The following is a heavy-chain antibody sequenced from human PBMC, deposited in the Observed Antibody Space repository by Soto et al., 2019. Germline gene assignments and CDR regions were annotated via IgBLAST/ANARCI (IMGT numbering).Heavy chain of an antibody. J-gene: IGHJ6*02. D-gene: IGHD1-26*01. Sequence: ASVKVSCKASGYTFTSYYMHWVRQAPGQGLEWMGIINPSGGSTSYAQKFQGRVTMTRDTSTSTVYMELSSLRSEDTAVYYCARQVGGRPDGYYYYGMDVWGQGTSLTVSS. CDR1: GYTFTSYY. CDR2: INPSGGST. V-gene: IGHV1-46*01. CDR3: ARQVGGRPDGYYYYGMDV.